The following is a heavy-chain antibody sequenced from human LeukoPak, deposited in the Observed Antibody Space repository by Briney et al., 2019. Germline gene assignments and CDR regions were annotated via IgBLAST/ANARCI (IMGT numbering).Heavy chain of an antibody. CDR2: ISWNSGSI. CDR1: GFTFDDYA. D-gene: IGHD5-18*01. J-gene: IGHJ3*02. CDR3: AKDRGYSYGFGDAFDI. V-gene: IGHV3-9*03. Sequence: GGSLRLSCAASGFTFDDYAMHWVRQAPGKGLEWVSGISWNSGSIGYADSVKGRFTISRDNAKNSLYLQMNSLRVEDMALYYCAKDRGYSYGFGDAFDIWGQGTMVTVSS.